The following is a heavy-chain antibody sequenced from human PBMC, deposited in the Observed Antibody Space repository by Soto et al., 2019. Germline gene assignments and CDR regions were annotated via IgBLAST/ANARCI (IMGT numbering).Heavy chain of an antibody. D-gene: IGHD1-26*01. CDR3: ARKAGLVGPFDY. J-gene: IGHJ4*02. CDR1: GFTFSSYA. V-gene: IGHV3-30-3*01. CDR2: ISYDGSNK. Sequence: GGSLRLSCAASGFTFSSYAMHWVRQAPGKGLEWVAVISYDGSNKYYADSVKGRFTISRDNSKNTLYLQMNSLRAEDTAVYYCARKAGLVGPFDYWGQGTLVTAPQ.